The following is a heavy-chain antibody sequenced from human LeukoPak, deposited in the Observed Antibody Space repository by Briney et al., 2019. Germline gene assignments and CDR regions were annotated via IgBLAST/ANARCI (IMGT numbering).Heavy chain of an antibody. CDR3: ARDRSKVLMVYATDGFDI. CDR2: ISSSSSYI. Sequence: PGGSLRRYCAASGFTFCSYSRIWVRQAPGKRLVWVSSISSSSSYIYYADSVKGRFTISRDNAKTSLYLQVNSLRAEDTAVYYCARDRSKVLMVYATDGFDIWGQGTMVTVSS. V-gene: IGHV3-21*01. J-gene: IGHJ3*02. D-gene: IGHD2-8*01. CDR1: GFTFCSYS.